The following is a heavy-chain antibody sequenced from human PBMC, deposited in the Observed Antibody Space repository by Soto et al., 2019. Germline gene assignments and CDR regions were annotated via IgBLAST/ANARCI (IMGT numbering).Heavy chain of an antibody. Sequence: QVQLVQSGAEVKKPGASVKVSCKASGYTFTSYGISWVRQAPGQGLEWMGWISAYNGNTNYAQKLQGRVTMTTDTSTSTAYMELRSLRSDDTAVYYCARDRDEADIVVVPAASNWFDPWGQGTLVTVSS. CDR3: ARDRDEADIVVVPAASNWFDP. D-gene: IGHD2-2*01. CDR2: ISAYNGNT. J-gene: IGHJ5*02. CDR1: GYTFTSYG. V-gene: IGHV1-18*01.